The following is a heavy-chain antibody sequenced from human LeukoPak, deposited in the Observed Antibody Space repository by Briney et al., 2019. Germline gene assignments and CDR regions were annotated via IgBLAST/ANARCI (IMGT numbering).Heavy chain of an antibody. D-gene: IGHD4-11*01. J-gene: IGHJ4*02. Sequence: GGALRLSCAASGFTFSDHHMDRVRQAPAKGLEWVGRSKYKANRYTTEYAASVKGRFTISRDDSKKSVYLQMNSLKTEDTAVYYCAKKRSENNYPFDYRGPGTLVTVSS. V-gene: IGHV3-72*01. CDR1: GFTFSDHH. CDR2: SKYKANRYTT. CDR3: AKKRSENNYPFDY.